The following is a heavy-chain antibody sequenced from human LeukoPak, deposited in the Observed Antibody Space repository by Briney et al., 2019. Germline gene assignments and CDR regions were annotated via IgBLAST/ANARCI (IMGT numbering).Heavy chain of an antibody. CDR1: GGSISSYY. V-gene: IGHV4-59*01. Sequence: SETLSLTCTVSGGSISSYYWSWIRQPPGKGLEWIGYIYYSGSTNYNPSLKSRVTISVDTSKNQFSLKLCSVTAADTAVYYCASSSGSQLFDYWGQGTLVTVSS. CDR3: ASSSGSQLFDY. D-gene: IGHD5-12*01. J-gene: IGHJ4*02. CDR2: IYYSGST.